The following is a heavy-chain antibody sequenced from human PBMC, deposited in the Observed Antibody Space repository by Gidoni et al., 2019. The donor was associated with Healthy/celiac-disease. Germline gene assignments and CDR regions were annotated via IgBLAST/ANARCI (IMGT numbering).Heavy chain of an antibody. CDR2: INHSGST. Sequence: QVQLQQWGAGLLKPSETLSLTCAVYGGSFSGYYCSWIRQPPGKGLEWIGYINHSGSTNYNPSLKSRVTISVDTSKNQFSLKLSSVTAADTAVYYCARRTGSSMIVVVPAVPFAFDIWGQGTMVTVSS. V-gene: IGHV4-34*01. J-gene: IGHJ3*02. CDR3: ARRTGSSMIVVVPAVPFAFDI. CDR1: GGSFSGYY. D-gene: IGHD3-22*01.